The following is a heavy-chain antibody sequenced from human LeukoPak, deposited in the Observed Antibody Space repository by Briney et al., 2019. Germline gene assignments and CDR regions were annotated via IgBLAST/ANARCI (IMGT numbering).Heavy chain of an antibody. J-gene: IGHJ1*01. CDR2: INHRGST. D-gene: IGHD2-2*01. CDR3: ASDYYCSSTSCRAAEYFQH. V-gene: IGHV4-34*01. CDR1: GGSFSGYY. Sequence: PSETLSLTCAVYGGSFSGYYWSWIRHPPGKGLELIGEINHRGSTNYNPSLKSRVTISVDTSKNQFSLKLSSVTAADTAVYYCASDYYCSSTSCRAAEYFQHWGQGTLVTVSS.